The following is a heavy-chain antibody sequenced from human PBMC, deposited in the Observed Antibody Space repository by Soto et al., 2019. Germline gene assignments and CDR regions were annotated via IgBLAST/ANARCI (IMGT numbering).Heavy chain of an antibody. V-gene: IGHV3-33*01. D-gene: IGHD3-10*01. CDR3: ARAGVENWLDP. CDR2: IWYDGSND. J-gene: IGHJ5*02. Sequence: QVQLVESGGGVVQPGRSLRLSCEGSGFTFNKYGMHWVRQAPGKGLEWVAIIWYDGSNDFYADSVKGRFTISKDNSKNKVYLEMASLRVEDTGIYYCARAGVENWLDPWGQGTLVTVSS. CDR1: GFTFNKYG.